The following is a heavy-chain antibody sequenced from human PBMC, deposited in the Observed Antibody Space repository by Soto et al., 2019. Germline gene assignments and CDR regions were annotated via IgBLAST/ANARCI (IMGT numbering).Heavy chain of an antibody. CDR1: GYTFSNNW. CDR3: ARQIYDSDTGPNFQYYFDS. D-gene: IGHD3-22*01. Sequence: PGESLKISCQGSGYTFSNNWTTWVRQKPGKGLEWMGRIDPSDSQTYYSPSFRGHVTISVTKSITTVFLQWSSLRASDTAMYYCARQIYDSDTGPNFQYYFDSWGQGTPVTVSS. V-gene: IGHV5-10-1*01. J-gene: IGHJ4*02. CDR2: IDPSDSQT.